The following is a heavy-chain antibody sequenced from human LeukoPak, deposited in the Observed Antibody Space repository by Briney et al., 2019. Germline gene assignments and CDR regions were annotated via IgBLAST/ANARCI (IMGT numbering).Heavy chain of an antibody. CDR2: ISSSSSTM. J-gene: IGHJ4*02. Sequence: GGSLRLSCAASGFTFSSYSMNWVRQAPGKGLEWVSNISSSSSTMYYADSVKGRFTISRDNAKNSLYLQMNSLRAEDTAVYYCARQTTVTTTFDYWGQGTLVTVSS. V-gene: IGHV3-48*04. CDR3: ARQTTVTTTFDY. CDR1: GFTFSSYS. D-gene: IGHD4-17*01.